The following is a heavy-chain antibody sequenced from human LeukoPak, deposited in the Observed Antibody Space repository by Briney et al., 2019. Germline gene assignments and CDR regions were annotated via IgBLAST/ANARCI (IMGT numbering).Heavy chain of an antibody. Sequence: GASVKVSCKASGYTFTTYGINWVRQAPGQGLEWMGWISAYNDDTNYPQNLQGRVSMTTDTSTSTAYMELRSLRSDDAAVYYCAVAVAGPSGYLDYWGQGTLVTVSS. CDR1: GYTFTTYG. D-gene: IGHD6-19*01. CDR2: ISAYNDDT. V-gene: IGHV1-18*01. CDR3: AVAVAGPSGYLDY. J-gene: IGHJ4*02.